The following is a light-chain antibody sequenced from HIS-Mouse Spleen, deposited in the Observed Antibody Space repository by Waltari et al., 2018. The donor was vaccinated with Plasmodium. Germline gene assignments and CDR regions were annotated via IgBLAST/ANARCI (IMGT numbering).Light chain of an antibody. CDR3: QQYNNWPLT. CDR2: GAS. CDR1: QSVSSN. J-gene: IGKJ3*01. V-gene: IGKV3-15*01. Sequence: EIVMTQSPATLSVYPGERATLSCRASQSVSSNLAWYQQKPGQAPRLLIYGASTRATGIPARFSGSGSGTEFTLTIGSLQSEDFAVYYCQQYNNWPLTFGPGTKVDIK.